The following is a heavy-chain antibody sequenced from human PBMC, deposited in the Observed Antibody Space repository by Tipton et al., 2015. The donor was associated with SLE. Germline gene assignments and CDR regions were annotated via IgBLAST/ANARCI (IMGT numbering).Heavy chain of an antibody. Sequence: TLSLTCTVSRGSISNYYWSWIRQPPGKGLEFIGYIHARGTTNYNASLKSRVTVSLDTTKNQFSLRLSSVTAADTAVYYCARDRPGMRDAFDIWGQGTMVTVSS. CDR2: IHARGTT. CDR3: ARDRPGMRDAFDI. V-gene: IGHV4-4*08. CDR1: RGSISNYY. J-gene: IGHJ3*02.